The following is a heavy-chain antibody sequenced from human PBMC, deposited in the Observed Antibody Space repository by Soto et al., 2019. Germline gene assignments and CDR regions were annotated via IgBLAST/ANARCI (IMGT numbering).Heavy chain of an antibody. CDR2: IYSGGTT. Sequence: EVQLVESGGGLVQPGGSLRLSCAASGFTVRTNYMRWVRQAPGKGLEWVSLIYSGGTTYYADSVKGRFTISRDNSKNTFFLRMNRLGAENTAYYYCARDGTYNWVGGQGILVTVSS. V-gene: IGHV3-66*01. CDR3: ARDGTYNWV. CDR1: GFTVRTNY. J-gene: IGHJ4*02. D-gene: IGHD1-1*01.